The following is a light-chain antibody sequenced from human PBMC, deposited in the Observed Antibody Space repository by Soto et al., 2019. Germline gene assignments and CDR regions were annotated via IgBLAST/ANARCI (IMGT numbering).Light chain of an antibody. V-gene: IGKV3D-20*02. CDR2: AAS. CDR3: QQRSNWPFT. J-gene: IGKJ3*01. CDR1: QSVSVNS. Sequence: EIVLTQSPGTLSLSPGERATLSCRASQSVSVNSLAWYQQKGGQAPRLLIYAASTRATGVPDRFSGSGSGTDFALTISRLETEDFAVYYCQQRSNWPFTFGPGTKVDIK.